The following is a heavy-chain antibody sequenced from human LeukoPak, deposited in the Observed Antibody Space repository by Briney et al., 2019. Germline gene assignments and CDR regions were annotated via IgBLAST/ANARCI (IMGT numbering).Heavy chain of an antibody. CDR1: GFTFSSYG. J-gene: IGHJ3*02. CDR3: ASQVVVQGDRAFDI. Sequence: PGGSLRLSCAASGFTFSSYGMHWVRQSPGKGLDWVAVIWDDGSNKYYADSLKGRFTISRDNLQHTMHQTLNSLRAADTAVYYCASQVVVQGDRAFDIWGQGTMVTVSS. V-gene: IGHV3-33*01. D-gene: IGHD3-22*01. CDR2: IWDDGSNK.